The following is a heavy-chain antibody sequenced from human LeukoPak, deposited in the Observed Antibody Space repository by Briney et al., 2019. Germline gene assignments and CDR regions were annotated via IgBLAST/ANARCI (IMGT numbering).Heavy chain of an antibody. CDR3: ARVGIYSSGCFDY. CDR1: GFTFSSYE. Sequence: PGGSLRLSCVASGFTFSSYEMNWVRQAPGKGLEWVSYISSSGSTIYYAGSVKGRFSISRDNAKNSLYLQMNSLRAEDTAVYYCARVGIYSSGCFDYWGQGTLVTVSS. V-gene: IGHV3-48*03. J-gene: IGHJ4*02. D-gene: IGHD6-19*01. CDR2: ISSSGSTI.